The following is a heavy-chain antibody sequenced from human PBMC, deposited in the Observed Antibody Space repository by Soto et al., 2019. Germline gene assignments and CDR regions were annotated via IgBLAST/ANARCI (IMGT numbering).Heavy chain of an antibody. J-gene: IGHJ6*02. D-gene: IGHD3-22*01. V-gene: IGHV3-49*03. CDR1: GFTFGDYA. CDR3: TRGHRITMIVVAPDPYYYYGMDV. CDR2: IRSKAYGGTT. Sequence: GGSLRLSCTASGFTFGDYAMSWFRQAPGKGLEWVGFIRSKAYGGTTEYAASVKGRFTISRDDSKSIAYLQMNSLKTEDTAVNYCTRGHRITMIVVAPDPYYYYGMDVWGQGTTVTVSS.